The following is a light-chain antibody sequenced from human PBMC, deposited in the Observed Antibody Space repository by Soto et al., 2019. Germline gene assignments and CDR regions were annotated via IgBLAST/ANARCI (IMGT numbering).Light chain of an antibody. J-gene: IGLJ2*01. Sequence: QSALTQPPSASGSPGQSVTISCTGTSSDVGGYNYVSWYQQHPGKAPKLKIYDVSQRPSGVPDRFSGSKSGNTASLTISGLQAEDEADYYCSSSAASNNYVVFGGGIKVTVL. CDR2: DVS. CDR3: SSSAASNNYVV. CDR1: SSDVGGYNY. V-gene: IGLV2-8*01.